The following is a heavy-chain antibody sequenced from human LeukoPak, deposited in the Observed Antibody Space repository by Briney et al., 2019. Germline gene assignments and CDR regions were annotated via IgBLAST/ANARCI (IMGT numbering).Heavy chain of an antibody. J-gene: IGHJ2*01. D-gene: IGHD2-2*01. CDR3: ARKDALVVHWYFDL. CDR1: GFTFSSYR. Sequence: GGSLRLSCAASGFTFSSYRMNWVRQAPGKGLEWVSYISSSSSTIYYADSVKGRFTISRDNAKNSLYLQMNSLRAEDTAVYYCARKDALVVHWYFDLWGRGTLVTVSS. V-gene: IGHV3-48*04. CDR2: ISSSSSTI.